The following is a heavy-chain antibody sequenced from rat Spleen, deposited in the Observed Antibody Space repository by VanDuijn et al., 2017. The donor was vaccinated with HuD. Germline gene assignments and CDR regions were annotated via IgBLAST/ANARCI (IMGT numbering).Heavy chain of an antibody. Sequence: QVQLKESGPGLMQPSETLSLTCTVSGFSLGSNGVGWVRQPLGKGLMWMGTIWAGGSTNYNSAVQSRLSINRDNSKSQVVLKENSLQTEDTAIYFCTRTYGGYTSHWFAYWGQGTLVTVSS. D-gene: IGHD1-11*01. V-gene: IGHV2-72*01. CDR1: GFSLGSNG. CDR2: IWAGGST. CDR3: TRTYGGYTSHWFAY. J-gene: IGHJ3*01.